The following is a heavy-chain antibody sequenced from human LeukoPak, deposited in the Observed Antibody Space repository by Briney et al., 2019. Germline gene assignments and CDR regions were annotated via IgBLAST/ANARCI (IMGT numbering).Heavy chain of an antibody. J-gene: IGHJ4*02. CDR1: GGSMSSYY. V-gene: IGHV4-59*01. Sequence: SETLSLTCTVSGGSMSSYYWRWVRQPPGKGLEWIGYIYYSGSTTYNPSLKSRGTISVDTSKNQCPLKLSSVTAADTAVYYCARAGTRVAATYLLKYIFDYWGQGTLVTVSS. CDR3: ARAGTRVAATYLLKYIFDY. CDR2: IYYSGST. D-gene: IGHD2-15*01.